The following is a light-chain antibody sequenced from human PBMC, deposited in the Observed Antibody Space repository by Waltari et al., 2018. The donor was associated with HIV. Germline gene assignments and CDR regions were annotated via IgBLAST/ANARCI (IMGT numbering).Light chain of an antibody. V-gene: IGLV2-14*03. CDR3: SSYTSSISYV. CDR2: DAS. CDR1: SSDVGGYNY. Sequence: QSALTQPASVSGSPGQSITISCTGTSSDVGGYNYVSWYQQHPGKAPKLMIYDASNLPSGVSNRFSGAKSGNTASLTISGLQAEDEADYYCSSYTSSISYVFGTGTKVTVL. J-gene: IGLJ1*01.